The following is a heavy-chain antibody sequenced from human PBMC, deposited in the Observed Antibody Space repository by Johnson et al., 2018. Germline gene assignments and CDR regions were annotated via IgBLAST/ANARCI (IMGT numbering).Heavy chain of an antibody. Sequence: QVQLQESGPGLVMPSETLSLTCAVYGGSFSGYYWSWIRQPPGKGLEWIGEINHSGSTNYNPSLTSRVTISVDTSKNQFSLKLSSVTAAETVVYYWARAPYYYDSSGSCYYYNEVWGKGTTVTVS. CDR3: ARAPYYYDSSGSCYYYNEV. D-gene: IGHD3-22*01. CDR1: GGSFSGYY. CDR2: INHSGST. V-gene: IGHV4-34*01. J-gene: IGHJ6*03.